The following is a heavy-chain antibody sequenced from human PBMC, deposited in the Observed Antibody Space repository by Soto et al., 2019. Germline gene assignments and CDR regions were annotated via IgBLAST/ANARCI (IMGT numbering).Heavy chain of an antibody. D-gene: IGHD2-15*01. J-gene: IGHJ6*02. Sequence: KTSETLSLTCSVSGYSVSSSDYYWAWIRQPPGKGLEWIGSMLYSGLTYYNPSLKSRVTLSVDTSKNQFSVGLNSVTASDTAVYYCAPLSVSLSGPYGIHVWGQGTTVTVSS. V-gene: IGHV4-39*01. CDR3: APLSVSLSGPYGIHV. CDR2: MLYSGLT. CDR1: GYSVSSSDYY.